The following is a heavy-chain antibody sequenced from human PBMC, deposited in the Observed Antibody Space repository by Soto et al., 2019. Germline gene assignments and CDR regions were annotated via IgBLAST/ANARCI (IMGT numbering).Heavy chain of an antibody. Sequence: GASVKVSCKASGYTFTSYAMHWVRQAPGQRLEWMGWINAGNGNTKYSQKFQGRVTITRDTSASTAYMELRSLRSDDTAVYYCARELGGVREPFDYWGQGTLVTVSS. V-gene: IGHV1-3*01. J-gene: IGHJ4*02. D-gene: IGHD3-10*01. CDR1: GYTFTSYA. CDR2: INAGNGNT. CDR3: ARELGGVREPFDY.